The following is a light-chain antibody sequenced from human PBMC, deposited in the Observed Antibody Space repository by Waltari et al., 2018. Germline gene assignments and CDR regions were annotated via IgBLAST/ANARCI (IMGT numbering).Light chain of an antibody. Sequence: QSALTQPRSVSGSPGQSVTISCTGTSSDVGGHDYVSWYQQNPGKGPKLLFYDVSNRPSGVPYRLSASKSGNTASLTISGLQPEDEADYYCCAYAGSYFMVFGGGTMLTVL. V-gene: IGLV2-11*01. CDR2: DVS. J-gene: IGLJ3*02. CDR1: SSDVGGHDY. CDR3: CAYAGSYFMV.